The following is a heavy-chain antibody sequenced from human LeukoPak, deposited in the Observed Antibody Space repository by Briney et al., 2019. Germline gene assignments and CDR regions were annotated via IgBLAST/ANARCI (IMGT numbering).Heavy chain of an antibody. CDR3: AKDRLRITIFGVVSSDAFDI. CDR1: GDSISSYY. D-gene: IGHD3-3*01. Sequence: SGTLSLTCTVSGDSISSYYWSWIRQPAGKGLEWIGRIYTRGSINYNPSLKSRATMSVDTSKNRFSLKLSSVTAADTAVYYCAKDRLRITIFGVVSSDAFDIWGQGTMVTVSS. V-gene: IGHV4-4*07. CDR2: IYTRGSI. J-gene: IGHJ3*02.